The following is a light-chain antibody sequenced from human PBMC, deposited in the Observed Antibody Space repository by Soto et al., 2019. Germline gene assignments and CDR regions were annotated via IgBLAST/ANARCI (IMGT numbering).Light chain of an antibody. CDR1: QSISTW. CDR3: QQYYNTSNPWM. Sequence: DIQVPQSPPTLSASVEDRVTTTCQALQSISTWMAWYQQKPGIAPKLLVYDASTLQSGVASRLSGSGSGTEFSLIISGLQPDDSSTYHCQQYYNTSNPWMFGQGTKVDI. J-gene: IGKJ1*01. V-gene: IGKV1-5*01. CDR2: DAS.